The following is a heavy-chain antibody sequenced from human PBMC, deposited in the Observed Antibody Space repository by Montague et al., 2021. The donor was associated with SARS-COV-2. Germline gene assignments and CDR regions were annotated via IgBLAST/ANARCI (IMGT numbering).Heavy chain of an antibody. J-gene: IGHJ4*02. CDR3: ARKHDSKD. D-gene: IGHD2-21*01. CDR1: GINFGNFW. CDR2: INKDGSEK. Sequence: SLRLSCAASGINFGNFWMSWVRQAPGKGLEWVANINKDGSEKYHLESLKGRFTISRDNANSSVFLQMDSLRPDDMAVYYCARKHDSKDWGQGTLVIVSS. V-gene: IGHV3-7*03.